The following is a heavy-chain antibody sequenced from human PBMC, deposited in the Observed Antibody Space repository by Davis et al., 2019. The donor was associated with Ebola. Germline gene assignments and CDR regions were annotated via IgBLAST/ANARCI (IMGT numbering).Heavy chain of an antibody. Sequence: GESLKISCAASGFTFNQYAMTWVRQAPGKGLEWVSTIDKSGRDTNYADSVKGRFTVSRDNSENMVYLQMSTLRAEDTAVYYCARHINGDFWYFDLWGRGTRVTVSS. D-gene: IGHD4-17*01. V-gene: IGHV3-23*05. CDR2: IDKSGRDT. CDR3: ARHINGDFWYFDL. J-gene: IGHJ2*01. CDR1: GFTFNQYA.